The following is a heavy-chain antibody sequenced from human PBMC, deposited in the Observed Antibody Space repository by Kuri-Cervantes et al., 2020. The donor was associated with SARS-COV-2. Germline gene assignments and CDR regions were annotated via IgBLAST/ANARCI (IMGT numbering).Heavy chain of an antibody. CDR1: GGTFSSYA. J-gene: IGHJ4*02. D-gene: IGHD5-24*01. CDR3: VREMATITAQGYFDY. V-gene: IGHV1-69*04. Sequence: SVKVSCKASGGTFSSYAISWVRQAPGQGLEWMGRIIPILGIANYAQKFQGRVTITADKSTSTAYMELSSLRSEDTAVYYCVREMATITAQGYFDYWGQGTLVTVSS. CDR2: IIPILGIA.